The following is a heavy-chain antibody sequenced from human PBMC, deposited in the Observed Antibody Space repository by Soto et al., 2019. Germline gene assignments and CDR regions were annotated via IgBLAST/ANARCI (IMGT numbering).Heavy chain of an antibody. Sequence: QVQLVESGGGVVQPGRSLRLSCAASGFTFSSYGMHWVRQAPGKGLEGVAVIWYDGSNKYYADSVKGRFTISRDNSKNTLYLQMNSLRAEDTAVYYCAREESGAVAGYYYYYGMDVWGQGTTVTVSS. CDR3: AREESGAVAGYYYYYGMDV. D-gene: IGHD6-19*01. J-gene: IGHJ6*02. CDR1: GFTFSSYG. V-gene: IGHV3-33*01. CDR2: IWYDGSNK.